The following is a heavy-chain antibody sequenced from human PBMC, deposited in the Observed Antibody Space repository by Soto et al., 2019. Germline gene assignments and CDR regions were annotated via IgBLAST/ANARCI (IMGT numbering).Heavy chain of an antibody. J-gene: IGHJ4*02. V-gene: IGHV1-46*03. CDR1: GYTFSSYY. D-gene: IGHD6-19*01. CDR3: AINDTSVNAGLVAFDY. Sequence: DSVKVSCKASGYTFSSYYLHWVLQAPGQGLEWMGIINPSDGSTTYAQKFQGRVTMTRDTSTSTVYMELSSLRSEDTAMYYCAINDTSVNAGLVAFDYWGQGTLVTVS. CDR2: INPSDGST.